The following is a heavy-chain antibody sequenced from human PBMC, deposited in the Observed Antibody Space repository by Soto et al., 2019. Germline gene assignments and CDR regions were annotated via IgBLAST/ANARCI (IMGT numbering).Heavy chain of an antibody. Sequence: GGSLRLSCAASGFTFSSYAMHWVRQAPGKGLEWVAVISYDGSNKYYADSVKGRFTISRDNSKNTLYLQMNSLRAEDTAVYYCARDISFCVITMVRGSLDYWGQGTLVTGSS. CDR3: ARDISFCVITMVRGSLDY. D-gene: IGHD3-10*01. J-gene: IGHJ4*02. V-gene: IGHV3-30-3*01. CDR1: GFTFSSYA. CDR2: ISYDGSNK.